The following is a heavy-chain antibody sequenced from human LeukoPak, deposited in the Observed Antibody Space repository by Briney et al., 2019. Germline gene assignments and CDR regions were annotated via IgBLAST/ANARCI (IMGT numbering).Heavy chain of an antibody. CDR1: GSTFSSYA. CDR3: AKDKGRYCSSTSCYPADY. CDR2: ISGSGGST. J-gene: IGHJ4*02. V-gene: IGHV3-23*01. D-gene: IGHD2-2*01. Sequence: GGSLRLSCAASGSTFSSYAMSWVRQAPGKGLEWVSAISGSGGSTYYADSVKGRFTISRDNSKNALYLQMNSLRAEDTAVYCCAKDKGRYCSSTSCYPADYWGQGTLVTVSS.